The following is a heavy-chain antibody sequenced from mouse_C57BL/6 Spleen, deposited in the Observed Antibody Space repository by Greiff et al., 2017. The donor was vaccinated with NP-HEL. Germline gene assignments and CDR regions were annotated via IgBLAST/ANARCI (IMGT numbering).Heavy chain of an antibody. CDR2: INPNNGGT. CDR1: GYTFTDYY. J-gene: IGHJ3*01. CDR3: ARFLYYDYDGGFAY. D-gene: IGHD2-4*01. Sequence: EVQLQQSGPELVKPGASVKISCKASGYTFTDYYMNWVKQSHGKSLEWIGDINPNNGGTSYNQKFKGKATLTVDKSSSTAYMELRSLTSEDSAVYYCARFLYYDYDGGFAYWGQGTLVTVSA. V-gene: IGHV1-26*01.